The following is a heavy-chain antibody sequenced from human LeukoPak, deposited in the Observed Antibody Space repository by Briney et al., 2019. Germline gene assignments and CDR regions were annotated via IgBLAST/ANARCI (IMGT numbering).Heavy chain of an antibody. D-gene: IGHD1/OR15-1a*01. J-gene: IGHJ4*02. CDR2: IYYSGST. V-gene: IGHV4-59*01. Sequence: SETLSLTCTVSGGSISNYYWSWIRQPPGKGLDWIGYIYYSGSTNYNPSLKSRVTISVDASKNQFSLNLISVTAADTAVYFCARGTPLRVLDYWGQGILVTVSS. CDR3: ARGTPLRVLDY. CDR1: GGSISNYY.